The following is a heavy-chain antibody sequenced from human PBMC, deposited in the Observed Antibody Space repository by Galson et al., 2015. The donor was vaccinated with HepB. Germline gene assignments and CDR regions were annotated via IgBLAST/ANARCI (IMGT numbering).Heavy chain of an antibody. D-gene: IGHD3-3*01. Sequence: SLRLSCASSGFIFSKYDMYWVRQAPGKGLEWVALISPDGSTQYYADSVKGRFSISRDNSRNTLNLQMGRLRAADTAVYYCAKRHYDSWSGFPASPLSDLWGQGTLVTVSS. CDR3: AKRHYDSWSGFPASPLSDL. CDR1: GFIFSKYD. J-gene: IGHJ5*02. V-gene: IGHV3-30*18. CDR2: ISPDGSTQ.